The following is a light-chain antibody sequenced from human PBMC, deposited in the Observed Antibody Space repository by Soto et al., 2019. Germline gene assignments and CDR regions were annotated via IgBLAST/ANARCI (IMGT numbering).Light chain of an antibody. CDR2: DAS. Sequence: DIQMTQSPSTLSASVGDRVTITCRASQSISSWLAWYQQKPGKAPKLLIYDASSLESGVPSRFSGSGSGTEFTLTISSLQHDDFATYYCQQYNSYQWTLGQGTKADIK. CDR3: QQYNSYQWT. V-gene: IGKV1-5*01. J-gene: IGKJ1*01. CDR1: QSISSW.